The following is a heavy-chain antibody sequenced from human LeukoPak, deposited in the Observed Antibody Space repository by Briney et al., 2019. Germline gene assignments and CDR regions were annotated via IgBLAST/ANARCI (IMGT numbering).Heavy chain of an antibody. J-gene: IGHJ4*02. V-gene: IGHV1-18*04. CDR2: ISAYNGNT. CDR1: GYTFTSYY. Sequence: ASVRVSCKASGYTFTSYYMHWVRQAPGQGLEWMGWISAYNGNTNYAQKLQGRVTITTDTSTSTAYMELRSLRSDDTAVYYCARAEAYSSGCIDYWGQGTLVTVSS. D-gene: IGHD6-19*01. CDR3: ARAEAYSSGCIDY.